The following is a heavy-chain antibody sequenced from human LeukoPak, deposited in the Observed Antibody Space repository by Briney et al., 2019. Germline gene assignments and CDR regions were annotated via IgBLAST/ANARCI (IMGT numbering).Heavy chain of an antibody. V-gene: IGHV3-48*03. J-gene: IGHJ3*01. CDR3: AKDIQLST. CDR2: ISSSGTSI. D-gene: IGHD5-24*01. Sequence: PGGSLRLSCAASGFTFSTYEMNWVRQAPGKGLECISYISSSGTSIYYADSVKGRFTISRDNSKNTLSLQMNSLRVEDTAMYFCAKDIQLSTWGLGTMVTVSS. CDR1: GFTFSTYE.